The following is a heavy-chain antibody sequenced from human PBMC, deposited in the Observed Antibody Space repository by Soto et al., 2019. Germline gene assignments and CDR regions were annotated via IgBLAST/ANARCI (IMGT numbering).Heavy chain of an antibody. V-gene: IGHV1-18*01. CDR3: ARDDSGFSGSHYIDYFNY. CDR2: ISAYNGNT. CDR1: GGTFSSYT. Sequence: ASVKVSCKASGGTFSSYTISWVRQAPGQGLEWMGWISAYNGNTNYAQKLQGRVTMTRDTSTSTAYMELSSLRSEDTAVYYCARDDSGFSGSHYIDYFNYWGQGALVTV. J-gene: IGHJ4*02. D-gene: IGHD1-26*01.